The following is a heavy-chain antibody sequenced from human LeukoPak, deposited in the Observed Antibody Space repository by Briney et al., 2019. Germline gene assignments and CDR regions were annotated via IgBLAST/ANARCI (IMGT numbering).Heavy chain of an antibody. CDR2: ISSNGGNT. J-gene: IGHJ4*02. D-gene: IGHD2-21*02. Sequence: GGSLRLSCAASGFTFSSYVIHWVRQAPGKGLEYVSGISSNGGNTHYANSVKGRFTISRDNSKNTLYLQMGSLRAEDMAVYYCARDGGTYCGGDCYGDWGQGTLVTVSS. CDR3: ARDGGTYCGGDCYGD. V-gene: IGHV3-64*01. CDR1: GFTFSSYV.